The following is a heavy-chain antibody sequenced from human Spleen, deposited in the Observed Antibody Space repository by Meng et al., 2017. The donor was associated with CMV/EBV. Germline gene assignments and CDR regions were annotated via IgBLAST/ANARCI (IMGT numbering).Heavy chain of an antibody. CDR1: VYTFRSYR. Sequence: GGSLRLSCAASVYTFRSYRMHWVRHAPGKGLVWVSRINSDGSSTTYADSVKGRFTISRDNAKNTLYLQMNSLRAEDTAVYYCARDAGHYDFLSGDWEYYYGMDVWGQGTTVTVSS. V-gene: IGHV3-74*01. D-gene: IGHD3-3*01. CDR2: INSDGSST. J-gene: IGHJ6*02. CDR3: ARDAGHYDFLSGDWEYYYGMDV.